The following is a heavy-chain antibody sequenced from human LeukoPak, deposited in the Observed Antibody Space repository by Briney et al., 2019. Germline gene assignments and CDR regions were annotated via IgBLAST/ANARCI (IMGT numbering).Heavy chain of an antibody. V-gene: IGHV3-9*01. CDR1: GFPFNDYA. CDR3: AKDLRGYSYVMDY. D-gene: IGHD5-18*01. CDR2: ISWNSGTI. J-gene: IGHJ4*02. Sequence: GGSLRLSCAASGFPFNDYAMHWVRQAPGKGLEWVSGISWNSGTIGYADSVKGRFTISRDNAKSSLYLEMNSLRIEDTALFYCAKDLRGYSYVMDYWGQGALVTVSS.